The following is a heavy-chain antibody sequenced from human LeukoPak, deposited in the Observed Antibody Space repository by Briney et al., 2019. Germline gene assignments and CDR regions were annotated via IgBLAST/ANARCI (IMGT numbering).Heavy chain of an antibody. V-gene: IGHV3-33*06. J-gene: IGHJ1*01. CDR2: IWNDGSRE. Sequence: GGSLRLSCAASGFTFTNYVMHWVRQAPGKGLEWVAVIWNDGSREDYADSVKGRFTISRDNSKNTLYLQMNSLRGEDTAVYFCAKRRDYCSGGTCGSEFFQHWGQGTLVTVSS. CDR3: AKRRDYCSGGTCGSEFFQH. D-gene: IGHD2-15*01. CDR1: GFTFTNYV.